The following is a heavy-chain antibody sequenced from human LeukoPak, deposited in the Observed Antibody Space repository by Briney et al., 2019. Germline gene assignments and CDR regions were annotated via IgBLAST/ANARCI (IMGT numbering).Heavy chain of an antibody. V-gene: IGHV1-69*05. Sequence: SVKVSCKASGGTFSSYAFSWVRQTPGQGLEWMGGIIPIFGTANYAQKFQGRVTITTDESTSTAYMELSSLRSEDTAVYYCARDSYDSSGYSDYWGQGTLVTVSS. CDR3: ARDSYDSSGYSDY. D-gene: IGHD3-22*01. J-gene: IGHJ4*02. CDR1: GGTFSSYA. CDR2: IIPIFGTA.